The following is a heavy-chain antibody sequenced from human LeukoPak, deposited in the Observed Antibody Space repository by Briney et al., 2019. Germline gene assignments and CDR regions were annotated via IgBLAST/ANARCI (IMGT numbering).Heavy chain of an antibody. CDR2: IYHSGTT. V-gene: IGHV4-38-2*02. Sequence: SETLSLTCTVSGHSIISDYYWGWIRQPPGKGLGWIGSIYHSGTTYYNPSLKSRVTISVDTSKNQFSLKLTSVTAADTAVYYCARGARGYSYDWGQGTLVTVSS. D-gene: IGHD5-18*01. CDR3: ARGARGYSYD. J-gene: IGHJ4*02. CDR1: GHSIISDYY.